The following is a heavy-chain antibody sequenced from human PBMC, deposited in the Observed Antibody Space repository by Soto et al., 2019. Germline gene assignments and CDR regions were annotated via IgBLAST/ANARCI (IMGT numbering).Heavy chain of an antibody. CDR2: INNRGGT. D-gene: IGHD6-19*01. CDR1: GGSFRGYGGPFSGYY. CDR3: ARGQRRGGSSGWSL. V-gene: IGHV4-34*02. Sequence: QVQLQQWGAGQLKPSETLSLTCAVHGGSFRGYGGPFSGYYWSWSRQTPGKGREWIGEINNRGGTNYKPSLKSRVTISVDTSKNQFSLNLNSVTAADTAVYYCARGQRRGGSSGWSLWGQGTLVTVSS. J-gene: IGHJ4*02.